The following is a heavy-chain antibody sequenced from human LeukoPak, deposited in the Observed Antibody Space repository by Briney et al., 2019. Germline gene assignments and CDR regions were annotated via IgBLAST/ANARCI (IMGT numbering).Heavy chain of an antibody. J-gene: IGHJ4*02. Sequence: GGSLRLSCAASGFIVSSTCMSWVRQAPGKGLEWVSFLHTDDTTYYVDSVKGRFTISKDNSKNTLYFQMNSLRVEDTAVYYCARGTQVRAAAFRNLGQGTLVTVSS. CDR3: ARGTQVRAAAFRN. CDR1: GFIVSSTC. D-gene: IGHD2-15*01. CDR2: LHTDDTT. V-gene: IGHV3-53*01.